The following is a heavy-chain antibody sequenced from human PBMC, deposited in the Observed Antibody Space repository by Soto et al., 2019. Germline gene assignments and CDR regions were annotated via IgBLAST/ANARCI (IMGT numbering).Heavy chain of an antibody. CDR2: IYYSGST. Sequence: SETLSLTCTVSGGSISSGGYYWSWIRQHPGKGLEWIGYIYYSGSTYYNPSLKSRVTISVDTSKNQFSLKLSSVTAADTAVYYCARDVPPWGDYGRQYYYSGMDVWGQGTTVTVSS. CDR3: ARDVPPWGDYGRQYYYSGMDV. J-gene: IGHJ6*02. V-gene: IGHV4-31*03. CDR1: GGSISSGGYY. D-gene: IGHD4-17*01.